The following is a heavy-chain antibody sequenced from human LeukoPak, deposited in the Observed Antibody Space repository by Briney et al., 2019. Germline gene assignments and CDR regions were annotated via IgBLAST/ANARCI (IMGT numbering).Heavy chain of an antibody. CDR3: ARGSLYITMVRGVIWDY. D-gene: IGHD3-10*01. Sequence: SETLSLTCAVYGGSFSGYYWSWIRQPPGKGLEWIGEINHSGSTNYNPSLKSRVTISVDTSKNQFSLKLSSVTAADTAVYYCARGSLYITMVRGVIWDYWGQGTLVTVSS. V-gene: IGHV4-34*01. CDR2: INHSGST. CDR1: GGSFSGYY. J-gene: IGHJ4*02.